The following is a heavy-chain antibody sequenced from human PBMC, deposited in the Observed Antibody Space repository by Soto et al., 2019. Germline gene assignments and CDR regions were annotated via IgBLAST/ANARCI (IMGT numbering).Heavy chain of an antibody. V-gene: IGHV3-48*03. D-gene: IGHD2-15*01. CDR1: GLTFSSFE. CDR3: VTLLGYCSAATCPAGY. J-gene: IGHJ4*02. CDR2: ISGTGGSI. Sequence: EVQLVESGGGLVQPGVSLRLACTASGLTFSSFEMNWGRQAPGKGLEWVSYISGTGGSIYDADSVKGRFTISRDNAKNSLYMQMNSLRAEDTAVYYCVTLLGYCSAATCPAGYWGQGTLVTVSS.